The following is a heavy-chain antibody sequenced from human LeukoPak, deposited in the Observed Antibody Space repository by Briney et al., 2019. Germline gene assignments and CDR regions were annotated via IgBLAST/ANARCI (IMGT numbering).Heavy chain of an antibody. Sequence: SETLSLTCAVYGGSFSGYYWSWTRQPPGKGLEWIGEINHSGSTNYNPSLKSRVTISVDTSKNQFSLKLSSVTAADTAVYYCARGLHSSGWYYYYYMDVWGKGTTVTVSS. CDR2: INHSGST. J-gene: IGHJ6*03. D-gene: IGHD6-19*01. CDR1: GGSFSGYY. CDR3: ARGLHSSGWYYYYYMDV. V-gene: IGHV4-34*01.